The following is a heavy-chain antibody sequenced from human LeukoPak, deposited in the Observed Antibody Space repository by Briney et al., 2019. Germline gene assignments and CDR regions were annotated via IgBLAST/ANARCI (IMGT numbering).Heavy chain of an antibody. J-gene: IGHJ4*02. D-gene: IGHD3-3*02. CDR1: GVAISRGGYA. V-gene: IGHV4-30-2*01. CDR2: IYHSGST. Sequence: ASETLSLTCAVSGVAISRGGYAWNWIRQPPGKGLEWIAYIYHSGSTYYNPSLKSRVTISVDTSKNQFSLKLSSVTAADTAVYYCASRLAYWGQGTLVTVSS. CDR3: ASRLAY.